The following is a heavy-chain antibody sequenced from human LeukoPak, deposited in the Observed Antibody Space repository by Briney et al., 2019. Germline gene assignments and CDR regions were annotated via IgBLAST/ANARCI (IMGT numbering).Heavy chain of an antibody. CDR3: AAHHGELGYFDY. CDR1: GFTFRNYG. V-gene: IGHV3-33*01. Sequence: GRSLRLSCAVSGFTFRNYGMHWVRQAPGKGLEWVAVIWYDGSNKYYADSVKGRFTISRDNSKYTLYLQMNSLRAEDTAVYYCAAHHGELGYFDYWGQGTLVTVSS. D-gene: IGHD1-26*01. J-gene: IGHJ4*02. CDR2: IWYDGSNK.